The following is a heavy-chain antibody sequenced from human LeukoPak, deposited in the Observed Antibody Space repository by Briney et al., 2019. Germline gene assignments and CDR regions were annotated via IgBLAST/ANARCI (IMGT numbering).Heavy chain of an antibody. D-gene: IGHD3-10*01. V-gene: IGHV4-39*01. CDR3: AKVFGAPDY. CDR2: IYYSGSA. J-gene: IGHJ4*02. Sequence: SETLSLTCTVSGGSISSSSYYWGWIRQPPGKGLEWIGSIYYSGSAYYNPSLKSRVTISVDTSKNQFSLKLSSVTAADTAVYYCAKVFGAPDYWGQGTLVTVSS. CDR1: GGSISSSSYY.